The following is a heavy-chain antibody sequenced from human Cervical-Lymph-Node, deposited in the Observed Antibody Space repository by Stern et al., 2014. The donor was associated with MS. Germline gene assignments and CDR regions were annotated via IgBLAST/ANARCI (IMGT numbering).Heavy chain of an antibody. J-gene: IGHJ3*02. V-gene: IGHV1-69*04. CDR2: IIAIVGIA. Sequence: QVQLVQSGAEVKKPGSSVKVSCKASGGTFSSYTITLVRQAPGQGLEWMGRIIAIVGIADYAQKFQGRVTITADKSTSTAYMELSSLRSEDTAVYYCARESTGDAFDIWGQGTMVTVSS. CDR3: ARESTGDAFDI. CDR1: GGTFSSYT. D-gene: IGHD3-10*01.